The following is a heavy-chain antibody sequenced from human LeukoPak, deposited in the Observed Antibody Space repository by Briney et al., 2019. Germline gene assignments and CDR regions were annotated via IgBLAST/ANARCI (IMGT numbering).Heavy chain of an antibody. CDR1: GFIFSDYS. D-gene: IGHD5-12*01. Sequence: GGSLRLSCAASGFIFSDYSLNWVRQAPGKGLEWVSSISSSSSYTKSADSVKGRFTISRDNAKNTLYLQMNSLRAEDTAVYYCARENSGYDYAYYSDYWGQGTLVTVSS. CDR2: ISSSSSYT. CDR3: ARENSGYDYAYYSDY. J-gene: IGHJ4*02. V-gene: IGHV3-21*01.